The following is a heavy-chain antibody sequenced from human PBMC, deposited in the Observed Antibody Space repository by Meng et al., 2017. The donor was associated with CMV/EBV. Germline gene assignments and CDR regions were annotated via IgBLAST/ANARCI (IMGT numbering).Heavy chain of an antibody. J-gene: IGHJ6*02. D-gene: IGHD2-2*02. V-gene: IGHV3-7*01. CDR2: IKQDGSEK. CDR1: GFTFSSYW. Sequence: GGSLRLSCAASGFTFSSYWMSWVRQAPGKGVEWVANIKQDGSEKYYVDSVKGRFTISRDNAKNSLYLQMNSLRAEDTAVYYCARSDCSSTSCYNYYYYGMDVWGQGTTVTVSS. CDR3: ARSDCSSTSCYNYYYYGMDV.